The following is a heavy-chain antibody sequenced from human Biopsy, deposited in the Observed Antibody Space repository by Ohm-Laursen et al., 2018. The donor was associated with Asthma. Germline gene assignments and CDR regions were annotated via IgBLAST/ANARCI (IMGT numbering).Heavy chain of an antibody. CDR1: GGTFSSYA. CDR3: AESDYYGSSYYYGMDV. V-gene: IGHV1-69*13. Sequence: ASVKVSCKASGGTFSSYAISWVRQAPGQGLEWMGGIIPIFGTANYAQKFQGRVTITADESTSTAYMELSSLRSEDTAVYYCAESDYYGSSYYYGMDVWGQGTTVTVSS. J-gene: IGHJ6*02. CDR2: IIPIFGTA. D-gene: IGHD3-10*01.